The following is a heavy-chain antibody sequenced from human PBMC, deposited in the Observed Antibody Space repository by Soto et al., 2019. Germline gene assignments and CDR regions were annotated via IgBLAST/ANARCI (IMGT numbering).Heavy chain of an antibody. CDR3: ARDRGGYSVFYYYGMDV. Sequence: QVQLVPSGAEVKKPGASVKVYCKASGYTFTSYGISWVRQAPGQGLEWMGWISAYNGNTNYAQKLQGRVTMTTDTSTSTAYMELRSLRSDDTAVYYCARDRGGYSVFYYYGMDVWGQGTTVTVSS. J-gene: IGHJ6*02. V-gene: IGHV1-18*01. D-gene: IGHD6-13*01. CDR1: GYTFTSYG. CDR2: ISAYNGNT.